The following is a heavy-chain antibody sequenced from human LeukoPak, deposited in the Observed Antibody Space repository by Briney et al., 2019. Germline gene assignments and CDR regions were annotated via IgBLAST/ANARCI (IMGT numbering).Heavy chain of an antibody. V-gene: IGHV3-7*04. CDR1: GFTFTTYW. J-gene: IGHJ4*02. D-gene: IGHD6-13*01. Sequence: GGSLRLSCAASGFTFTTYWMAWVRQAPGKGLEWVANIQQDGGDKYYMDSVKGRFTISRDNANNALYLQMNSLRDEDTAVYYCVRVAAAVPDYWGQGTLVTVSS. CDR3: VRVAAAVPDY. CDR2: IQQDGGDK.